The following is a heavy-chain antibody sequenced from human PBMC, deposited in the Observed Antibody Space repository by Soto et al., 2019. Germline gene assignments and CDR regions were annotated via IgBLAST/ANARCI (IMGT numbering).Heavy chain of an antibody. CDR1: GFTFSDYY. V-gene: IGHV3-11*01. J-gene: IGHJ5*02. CDR2: ISSSGNTI. CDR3: AKMSSENYYDPVFS. Sequence: QVQLVESGGGVVKTSGSLRIACAASGFTFSDYYMSWVRQAPGKGLEWVSYISSSGNTIYYADSVKGRFTISRDNAKNSGYLQRNSLRAEDTALYFCAKMSSENYYDPVFSWGQGTLVTVSS. D-gene: IGHD3-22*01.